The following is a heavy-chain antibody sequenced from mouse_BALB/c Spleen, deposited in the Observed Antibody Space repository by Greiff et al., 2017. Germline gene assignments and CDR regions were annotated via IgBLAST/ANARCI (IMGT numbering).Heavy chain of an antibody. D-gene: IGHD3-2*01. V-gene: IGHV1-54*01. CDR2: INPGSGGT. CDR3: ARPDSSGAWFAY. Sequence: QVQLQQSGAELVRPGTSVKVSCKASGYAFTNYLIEWVKQRPGQGLEWIGVINPGSGGTNYNEKFKGKATLTADKSSSTAYMQLSSLTSDDSAVYFYARPDSSGAWFAYWGQGTLVTVSA. CDR1: GYAFTNYL. J-gene: IGHJ3*01.